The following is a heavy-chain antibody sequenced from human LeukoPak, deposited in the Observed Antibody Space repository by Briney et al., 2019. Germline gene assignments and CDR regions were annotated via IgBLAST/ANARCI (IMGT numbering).Heavy chain of an antibody. CDR3: AREDFYDSSGYYYSD. J-gene: IGHJ4*02. V-gene: IGHV4-59*01. CDR1: GGPFSIYY. CDR2: IFYSGST. D-gene: IGHD3-22*01. Sequence: SDTLSLTCTVSGGPFSIYYWSWIRQPPGRGLEWIGYIFYSGSTYYNPSLKSRVTISVDTYKNQFSLKLSSVTAADTAEYYCAREDFYDSSGYYYSDWGQGTLVTVSS.